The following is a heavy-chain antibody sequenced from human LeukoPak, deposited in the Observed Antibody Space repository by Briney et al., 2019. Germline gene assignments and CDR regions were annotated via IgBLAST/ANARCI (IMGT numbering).Heavy chain of an antibody. CDR2: ISGSGGST. V-gene: IGHV3-23*01. J-gene: IGHJ5*02. D-gene: IGHD3-10*01. Sequence: GGTLRLSCAASGFTFSSYGMSWVRQAPGKGLEWVSAISGSGGSTYYADSVKGRFTISRDNSKNILYLQMNNLRAEDTAVYHCAKEIRGWFDPWGQGTLVTVSS. CDR1: GFTFSSYG. CDR3: AKEIRGWFDP.